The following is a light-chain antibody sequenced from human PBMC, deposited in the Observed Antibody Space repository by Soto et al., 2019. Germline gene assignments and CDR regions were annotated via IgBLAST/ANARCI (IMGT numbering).Light chain of an antibody. CDR2: EVT. CDR3: SSYTTRSTPLYV. V-gene: IGLV2-8*01. CDR1: SSDIGAYDY. Sequence: QSALTQPPSASGSPGQSVTISCTGTSSDIGAYDYVSWYQQHPGKVPRLMIYEVTKRPSGVPDRFSASKSGNTASLTVSGLQAEDEADYYCSSYTTRSTPLYVFGTGTKVTVL. J-gene: IGLJ1*01.